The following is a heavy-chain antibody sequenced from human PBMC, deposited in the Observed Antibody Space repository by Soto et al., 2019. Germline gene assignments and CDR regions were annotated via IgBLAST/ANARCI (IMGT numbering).Heavy chain of an antibody. J-gene: IGHJ5*02. CDR2: IFSRGTP. V-gene: IGHV4-59*01. CDR3: AKRFGDYVGWFDP. CDR1: GVSITDYH. Sequence: SETLSLTCTVSGVSITDYHWSWIRQSPGRGLEWIGYIFSRGTPNYNPSLKSRVTISVDTSRNQFSLKLNSLTAADTAMYFCAKRFGDYVGWFDPWGQGALVNVSS. D-gene: IGHD4-17*01.